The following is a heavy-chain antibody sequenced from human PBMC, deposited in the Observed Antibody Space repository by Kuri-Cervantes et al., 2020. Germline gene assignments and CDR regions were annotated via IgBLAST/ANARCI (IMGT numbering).Heavy chain of an antibody. CDR3: ARSPPDRKGYYGSGY. V-gene: IGHV3-66*01. CDR2: MNSGGGT. Sequence: GGSLRLSCAASGISVSNTYRNWVRQAPGKGLEWVSGMNSGGGTNYADSVKGRFTISRDNAKKSLYLQMNSLIAEDMAVYYCARSPPDRKGYYGSGYWGQGTLVTVSS. D-gene: IGHD3-10*01. CDR1: GISVSNTY. J-gene: IGHJ4*02.